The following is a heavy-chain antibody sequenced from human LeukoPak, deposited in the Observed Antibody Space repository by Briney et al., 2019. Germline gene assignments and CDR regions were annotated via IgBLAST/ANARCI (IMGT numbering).Heavy chain of an antibody. CDR3: AATALCAYCGFDI. CDR1: GPILTPYS. D-gene: IGHD2-15*01. V-gene: IGHV1-24*01. J-gene: IGHJ3*02. Sequence: ASLKLSCKVSGPILTPYSIHWMRQAPGKGLEWMGFIDHEDGSTTYAHTFQSRFTMTEDRSVDTHYMPLSHLKSEDTAVYYWAATALCAYCGFDIWGEGTMVTVSS. CDR2: IDHEDGST.